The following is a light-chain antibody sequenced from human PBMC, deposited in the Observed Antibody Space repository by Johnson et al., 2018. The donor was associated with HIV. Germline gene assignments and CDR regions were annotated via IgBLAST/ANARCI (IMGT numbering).Light chain of an antibody. Sequence: QSVLTQPPSVSAAPGQKVTISCFGSDSNIGNNYVSWYQQVPGTAPKLLIYDNDKRPSGIPDRFSASKSGTSATLGITGLQTGDAADYYCGTWDSSLSSYVFGTGTKVTVL. CDR3: GTWDSSLSSYV. CDR2: DND. V-gene: IGLV1-51*01. CDR1: DSNIGNNY. J-gene: IGLJ1*01.